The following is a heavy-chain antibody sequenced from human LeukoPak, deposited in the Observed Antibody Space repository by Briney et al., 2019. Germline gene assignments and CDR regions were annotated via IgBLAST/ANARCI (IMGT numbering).Heavy chain of an antibody. V-gene: IGHV4-34*01. J-gene: IGHJ4*02. Sequence: SETLSLTCAVYGGSFSGYYWSWIRQPPGKGLEWIGEINHSGSTNYNPSLKSRVTISVDTSKNQFSLKLSSVTAVDTAVYYCARLYDSSGYPIFDYWGQGTLVTVSS. CDR1: GGSFSGYY. CDR3: ARLYDSSGYPIFDY. CDR2: INHSGST. D-gene: IGHD3-22*01.